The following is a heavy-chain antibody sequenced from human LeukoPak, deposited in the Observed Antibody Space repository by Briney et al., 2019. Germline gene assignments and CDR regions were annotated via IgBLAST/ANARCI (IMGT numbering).Heavy chain of an antibody. Sequence: GGSLRLSCAASGFTFSTYGMYWVRQAPGKGLEYVSSISSNGNTYYANSVKGRFTISRDNPKNTLYLQMNSLRAEDTAVYYCARPVVAATTPDTFDIWGQGTMVTVSS. V-gene: IGHV3-64*01. CDR1: GFTFSTYG. CDR2: ISSNGNT. J-gene: IGHJ3*02. D-gene: IGHD2-15*01. CDR3: ARPVVAATTPDTFDI.